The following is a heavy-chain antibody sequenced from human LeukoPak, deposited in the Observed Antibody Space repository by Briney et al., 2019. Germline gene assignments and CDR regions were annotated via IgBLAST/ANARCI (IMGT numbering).Heavy chain of an antibody. V-gene: IGHV4-59*08. Sequence: SETLSLTCTVSGGSISSYYWGWIRQPPGKGLEWIGYIYYSGSTNYNPSLKSRVTISVDTSKNQFSLKLSSVTAADTAVYYCAGAYYYDSSGYYRFDYWGQGTLVTVSS. D-gene: IGHD3-22*01. J-gene: IGHJ4*02. CDR3: AGAYYYDSSGYYRFDY. CDR2: IYYSGST. CDR1: GGSISSYY.